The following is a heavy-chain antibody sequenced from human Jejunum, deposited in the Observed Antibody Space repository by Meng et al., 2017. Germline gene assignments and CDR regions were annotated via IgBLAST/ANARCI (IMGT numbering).Heavy chain of an antibody. J-gene: IGHJ4*02. D-gene: IGHD6-6*01. CDR1: GFIFRNYD. CDR3: ARPADSSLDY. CDR2: IGTVGDT. Sequence: EVQLVESGGGSVQPGGSLRLSCAASGFIFRNYDMHWVRQAPGKGLEWVSAIGTVGDTYYPDSVKGRFTISREDAKNSLYLQMNSLTAGDTAMYYCARPADSSLDYWGQGTLVTVSS. V-gene: IGHV3-13*01.